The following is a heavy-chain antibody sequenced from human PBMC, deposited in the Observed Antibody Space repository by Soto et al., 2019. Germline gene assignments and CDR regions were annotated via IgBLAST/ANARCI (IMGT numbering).Heavy chain of an antibody. CDR2: IRFDGSNT. CDR1: SVTFTGFG. J-gene: IGHJ4*02. CDR3: FGYFDY. D-gene: IGHD1-26*01. Sequence: GXSLTLSCAASSVTFTGFGMHWFRQAPGKGLEWVAVIRFDGSNTYYADSVKGRFTISRDNPKNMLYLQMYYCARDGVGTTTYFGYFDYWGLGTLVTV. V-gene: IGHV3-30*02.